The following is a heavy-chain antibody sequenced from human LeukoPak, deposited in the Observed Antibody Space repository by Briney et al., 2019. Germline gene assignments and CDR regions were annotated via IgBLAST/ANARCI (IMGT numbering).Heavy chain of an antibody. Sequence: RASVKVSCKASGYTFTGYYMHWVRQAPGQGLEWMGWINPNSGGTNYAQKFQGRVTMTRDTSISTAYMELSRLRSDDTAVYYCARGPPRGDNSGYILQFDYWGQGTLVTVSS. V-gene: IGHV1-2*02. CDR3: ARGPPRGDNSGYILQFDY. D-gene: IGHD3-22*01. J-gene: IGHJ4*02. CDR2: INPNSGGT. CDR1: GYTFTGYY.